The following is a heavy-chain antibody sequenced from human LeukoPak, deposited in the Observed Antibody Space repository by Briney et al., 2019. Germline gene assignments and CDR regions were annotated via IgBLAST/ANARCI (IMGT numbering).Heavy chain of an antibody. V-gene: IGHV3-23*01. CDR1: GFTFSSHA. D-gene: IGHD6-19*01. J-gene: IGHJ4*02. CDR2: INSGSRGST. CDR3: ARDLPGSGWSFDD. Sequence: GGSLRLSCAGSGFTFSSHAMSWVRQAPGKGLEWVSAINSGSRGSTYYADSVKGRFTISRDNSKNTLYLQMNSLRADNTAVYYCARDLPGSGWSFDDWGQGTLVTVSS.